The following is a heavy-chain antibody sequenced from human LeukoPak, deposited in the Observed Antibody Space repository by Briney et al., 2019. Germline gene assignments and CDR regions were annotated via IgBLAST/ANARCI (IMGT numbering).Heavy chain of an antibody. CDR3: ARDNDFWSGYSGPPGV. CDR1: GFTFSSYS. V-gene: IGHV3-21*01. CDR2: ISSSSSYI. Sequence: PGGSLRLSCAASGFTFSSYSMNWVRQAPGKGLEWVSSISSSSSYIYYADSVKGRFTISRDNAKNSLYLQMNSLRAEDTAVYYCARDNDFWSGYSGPPGVWGKGTTVTVSS. D-gene: IGHD3-3*01. J-gene: IGHJ6*04.